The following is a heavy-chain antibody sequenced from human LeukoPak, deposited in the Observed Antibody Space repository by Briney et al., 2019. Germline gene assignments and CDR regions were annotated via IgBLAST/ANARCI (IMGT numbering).Heavy chain of an antibody. V-gene: IGHV3-7*03. CDR3: ARLRAIAAAEYFDY. J-gene: IGHJ4*02. Sequence: GGSLRLSCAASGFTFSSYWMSWVRQAPGKGLEWVANIKQDGSEKYYVDSVKGRFTTSRDNAKNSLYLQMNSLRAEDTAVYYCARLRAIAAAEYFDYWGQGTLVTVSS. CDR1: GFTFSSYW. CDR2: IKQDGSEK. D-gene: IGHD6-13*01.